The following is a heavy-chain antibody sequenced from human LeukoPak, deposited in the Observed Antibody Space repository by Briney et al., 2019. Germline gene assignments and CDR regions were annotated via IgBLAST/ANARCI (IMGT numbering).Heavy chain of an antibody. D-gene: IGHD1-1*01. Sequence: ASVKVSCKASGYTFTGYYVHWVRQAPGQGLEWMGRISTYDGNTNYAQKFHGRVTMTTDTSTSTAYMELRSLRSDDTAIYYCARDVPGSIGTTARFDPWGQGTLVTVSS. CDR2: ISTYDGNT. CDR1: GYTFTGYY. V-gene: IGHV1-18*04. J-gene: IGHJ5*02. CDR3: ARDVPGSIGTTARFDP.